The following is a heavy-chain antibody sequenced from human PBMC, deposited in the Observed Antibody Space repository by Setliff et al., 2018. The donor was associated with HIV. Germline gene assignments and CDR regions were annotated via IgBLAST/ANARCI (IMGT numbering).Heavy chain of an antibody. J-gene: IGHJ4*02. CDR3: ARHPNPYSTTWYFSDF. CDR2: IYPDDSDT. V-gene: IGHV5-51*01. Sequence: GESLTISCKGSRYSFASYWIGWVRQMPGKGLEWMGVIYPDDSDTRYSPSFQGQVTISADKSINTAYLQWSGLKASDTAMYYCARHPNPYSTTWYFSDFWGQGTLVTVSS. CDR1: RYSFASYW. D-gene: IGHD6-13*01.